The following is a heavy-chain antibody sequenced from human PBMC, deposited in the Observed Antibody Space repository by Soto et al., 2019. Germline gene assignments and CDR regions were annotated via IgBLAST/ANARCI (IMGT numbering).Heavy chain of an antibody. V-gene: IGHV3-23*01. CDR1: GVTFRSSA. CDR3: AKAPGSVGYCSSTSCYAYFDY. D-gene: IGHD2-2*01. CDR2: ISGSGGST. Sequence: GGSLRLSCAASGVTFRSSAMTGARQAPGKGLEWVSAISGSGGSTYYADSVKGRFTISRDNSKNTLYLQMNSLRAEDTAVYYCAKAPGSVGYCSSTSCYAYFDYWGQGTLVTVSS. J-gene: IGHJ4*02.